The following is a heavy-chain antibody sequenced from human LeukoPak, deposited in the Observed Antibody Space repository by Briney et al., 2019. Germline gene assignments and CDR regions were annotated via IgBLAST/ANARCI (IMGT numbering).Heavy chain of an antibody. V-gene: IGHV3-48*04. CDR3: ARSAYSSSWYSRNDAFDI. D-gene: IGHD6-13*01. J-gene: IGHJ3*02. Sequence: GGSLRLSCAASGFTFSSYSMNWVRQAPGKGLEWVSYISSSSSTIYYADSVKGRFTISRDNAKNSLYLQMNSLRAEDTAVYYCARSAYSSSWYSRNDAFDIWGQGTMVTVSS. CDR1: GFTFSSYS. CDR2: ISSSSSTI.